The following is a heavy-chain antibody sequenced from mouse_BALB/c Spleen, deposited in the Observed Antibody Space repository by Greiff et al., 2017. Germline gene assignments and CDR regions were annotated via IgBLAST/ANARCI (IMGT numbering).Heavy chain of an antibody. J-gene: IGHJ3*01. Sequence: VQLQQSGAELVKPGASVKLSCTASGFNIKDTYMHWVKQRPEQGLEWIGRIDPANGNTKYDPKFPGKATITADTSSNTAYLQLSSLTSEDTAVYYCARSMITTWFAYWGQGTLVTVSA. D-gene: IGHD2-4*01. CDR3: ARSMITTWFAY. V-gene: IGHV14-3*02. CDR1: GFNIKDTY. CDR2: IDPANGNT.